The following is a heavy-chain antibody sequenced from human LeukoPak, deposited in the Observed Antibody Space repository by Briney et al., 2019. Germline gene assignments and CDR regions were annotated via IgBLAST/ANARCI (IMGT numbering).Heavy chain of an antibody. J-gene: IGHJ6*02. D-gene: IGHD3-16*01. CDR1: GFTFSSYA. CDR2: ISGSGGST. CDR3: ARGLAVMKDV. V-gene: IGHV3-23*01. Sequence: GGSLRLSCAASGFTFSSYAMSWVRQAPGKGLERVSAISGSGGSTYYADSVKGRFTISRDNAKNSLYLQMNSLRAEDTAVYYCARGLAVMKDVWGQGTTVTVSS.